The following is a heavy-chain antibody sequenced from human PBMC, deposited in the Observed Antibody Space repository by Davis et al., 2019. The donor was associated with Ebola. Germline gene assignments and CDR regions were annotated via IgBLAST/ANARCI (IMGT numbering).Heavy chain of an antibody. D-gene: IGHD6-19*01. Sequence: GESLKIPCAASGFSFSSIAMHWVRQSPGKAPEYVSGISSNGDNTDYAKSVKDRFTVSRDNSKDTLYLQMDSLRPEDMAVYHCVRPGSVWHGYFDSWGQGALVVVSS. J-gene: IGHJ4*02. CDR2: ISSNGDNT. V-gene: IGHV3-64*01. CDR1: GFSFSSIA. CDR3: VRPGSVWHGYFDS.